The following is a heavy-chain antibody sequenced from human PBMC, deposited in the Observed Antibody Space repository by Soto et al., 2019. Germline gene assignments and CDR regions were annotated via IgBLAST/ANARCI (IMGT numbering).Heavy chain of an antibody. D-gene: IGHD3-16*02. CDR3: AHFSYLEWFDP. J-gene: IGHJ5*02. Sequence: QVQLQESGPGLVRPSETLSLTCTVSGGSISRYFWSWIRQSPGKGLEWIGYIFYTGSTTYNPSLKSRVTISIDTSKNQFSLKLSSLTAADTAVYYCAHFSYLEWFDPWGQGTLVTVSS. CDR2: IFYTGST. V-gene: IGHV4-59*01. CDR1: GGSISRYF.